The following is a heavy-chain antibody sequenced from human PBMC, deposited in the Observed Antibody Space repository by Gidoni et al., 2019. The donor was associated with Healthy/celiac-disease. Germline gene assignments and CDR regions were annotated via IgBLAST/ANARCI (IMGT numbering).Heavy chain of an antibody. V-gene: IGHV3-21*01. CDR2: ISSSSSYI. D-gene: IGHD5-18*01. J-gene: IGHJ5*02. CDR1: GFTFSSYS. CDR3: ARGGIQLWAPFDP. Sequence: PGGSLRLSCAASGFTFSSYSMNWVRQAPGKGLEWVSSISSSSSYIYYADSVKGRFTISRDNAKNSLYLQMNSLRAEDTAVYYCARGGIQLWAPFDPWGQGTLVTVSS.